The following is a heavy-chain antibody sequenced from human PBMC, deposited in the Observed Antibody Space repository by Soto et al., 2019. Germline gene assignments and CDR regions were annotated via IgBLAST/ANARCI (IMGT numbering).Heavy chain of an antibody. CDR1: GFTFSSYW. CDR2: IKQDGSEK. V-gene: IGHV3-7*01. D-gene: IGHD3-3*01. Sequence: GGSLRLSCAASGFTFSSYWMSWVRQAPGKGLEWVANIKQDGSEKYYVDSVKGRFTISRDNAKNSLYLQMNSLRAEDTAVYYCARGSLDYDFWSGYYYFDYWGQGTLVTVSS. CDR3: ARGSLDYDFWSGYYYFDY. J-gene: IGHJ4*02.